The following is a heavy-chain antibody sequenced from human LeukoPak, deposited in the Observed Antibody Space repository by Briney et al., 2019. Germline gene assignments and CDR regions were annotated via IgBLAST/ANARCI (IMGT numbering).Heavy chain of an antibody. CDR2: ISAYNGNT. CDR1: GYTFTSYG. CDR3: ARDRRNVVVPAASNQYYYYGMDV. Sequence: ASVKVSCKASGYTFTSYGISWVRQAPGQGLEWMGWISAYNGNTNYAQKLQGRVTMTTDASTSTAYMELRSLRSDDTAVYYCARDRRNVVVPAASNQYYYYGMDVWGQGTTVTVSS. D-gene: IGHD2-2*01. J-gene: IGHJ6*02. V-gene: IGHV1-18*01.